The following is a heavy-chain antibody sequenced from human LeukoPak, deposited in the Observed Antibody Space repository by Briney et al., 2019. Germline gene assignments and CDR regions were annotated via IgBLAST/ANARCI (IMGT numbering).Heavy chain of an antibody. J-gene: IGHJ5*02. CDR1: GFTFSSYS. D-gene: IGHD3-9*01. CDR2: ISSSSSTI. V-gene: IGHV3-48*01. CDR3: ARERRLRYFDWFPKGGFDP. Sequence: GGSLRLSCAASGFTFSSYSMNWVRQAPGKGLEWVSYISSSSSTIYYADSAKGRFTISRDNAKNSLYLQMNSLRAEDTAVYYCARERRLRYFDWFPKGGFDPWGQGTLVTVSS.